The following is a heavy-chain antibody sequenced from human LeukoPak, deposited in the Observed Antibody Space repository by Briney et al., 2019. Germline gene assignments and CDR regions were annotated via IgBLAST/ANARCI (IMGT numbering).Heavy chain of an antibody. V-gene: IGHV3-11*04. CDR3: ARDSLVGFDL. CDR1: GGAVSSGSYY. Sequence: PSETLSLTCTVSGGAVSSGSYYWSWIRQPPGKGLEWVSYISSSGRNIYYADSLKGRFTISRDNAKNSLYLQMNSLRAEDTAVYYCARDSLVGFDLWGRGTLVTVSS. CDR2: ISSSGRNI. J-gene: IGHJ2*01. D-gene: IGHD3-16*01.